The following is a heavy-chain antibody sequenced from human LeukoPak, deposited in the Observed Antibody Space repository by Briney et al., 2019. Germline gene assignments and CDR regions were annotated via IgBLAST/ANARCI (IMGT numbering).Heavy chain of an antibody. CDR1: GGSFSGYY. Sequence: SETLSLTCAVYGGSFSGYYWSWIRQTPGKGLGWIGEINHSGSTNYNPSLKSRVTISVDTSKNQFSLKLSSVTAADTAVYYCASGGATPFDYWGQGALVTVSS. D-gene: IGHD1-26*01. V-gene: IGHV4-34*01. CDR3: ASGGATPFDY. J-gene: IGHJ4*02. CDR2: INHSGST.